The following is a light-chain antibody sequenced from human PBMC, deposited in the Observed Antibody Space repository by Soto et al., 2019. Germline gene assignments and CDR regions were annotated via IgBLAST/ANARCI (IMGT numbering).Light chain of an antibody. CDR3: QQYGSSGT. CDR2: AAS. V-gene: IGKV3-20*01. Sequence: EIVLTQSPATLSSSPGERATLSCRASQNIDTYLAWYQHKPGQAPRLLIYAASSRATGSPDRFSGGGSGTDFTLTISRLEPEDFAVYYCQQYGSSGTFGQGTKVDIK. J-gene: IGKJ1*01. CDR1: QNIDTY.